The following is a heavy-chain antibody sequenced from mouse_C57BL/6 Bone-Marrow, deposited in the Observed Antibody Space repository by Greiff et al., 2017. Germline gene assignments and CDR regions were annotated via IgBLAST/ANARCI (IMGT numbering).Heavy chain of an antibody. J-gene: IGHJ2*01. CDR3: ERSTSLYSSFDY. CDR2: IDPSDSYT. D-gene: IGHD2-5*01. V-gene: IGHV1-69*01. CDR1: GYTFTSYW. Sequence: VQLQQSGAELVMPGASVKLSCKASGYTFTSYWMHWVKQRPGQGLEWIGEIDPSDSYTNYNQKFKGKSTLTADKSSSTAYMQLSSLTSEDSAVSDCERSTSLYSSFDYWGQGTTLTVSS.